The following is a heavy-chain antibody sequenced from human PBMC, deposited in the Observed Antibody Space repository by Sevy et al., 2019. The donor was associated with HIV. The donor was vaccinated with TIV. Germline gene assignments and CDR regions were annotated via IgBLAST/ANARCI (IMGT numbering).Heavy chain of an antibody. D-gene: IGHD2-2*01. V-gene: IGHV4-34*01. CDR1: GGSFSGYY. CDR3: ARGFRMPNPPYCSSTSCPSSPPTVYYFDY. Sequence: SETLSLTCAVYGGSFSGYYWSWIRQPPGKGLEWIGEINHSGSTNYNPSLKSRVTISVDTSKNQFSLKLSSVTAADTAVYYCARGFRMPNPPYCSSTSCPSSPPTVYYFDYWGQGTLVTVSS. CDR2: INHSGST. J-gene: IGHJ4*02.